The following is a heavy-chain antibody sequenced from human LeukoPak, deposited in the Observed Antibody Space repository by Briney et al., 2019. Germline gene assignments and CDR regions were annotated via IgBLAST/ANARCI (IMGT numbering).Heavy chain of an antibody. Sequence: GGSLRLSCAASGFTFSSYWMSWVRQAPEKGLEWVANMKQDGSETYYVDSVKGRFTISRDNAKNSLYLQMNSLRAEDTAVYYCARDSRGAFDYWGQGTLVTVSS. CDR2: MKQDGSET. V-gene: IGHV3-7*01. J-gene: IGHJ4*02. CDR3: ARDSRGAFDY. CDR1: GFTFSSYW. D-gene: IGHD3-10*01.